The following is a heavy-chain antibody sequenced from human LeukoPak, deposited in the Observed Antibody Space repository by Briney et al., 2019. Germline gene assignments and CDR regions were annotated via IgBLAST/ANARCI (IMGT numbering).Heavy chain of an antibody. J-gene: IGHJ3*02. V-gene: IGHV4-61*05. CDR2: IHYSGST. CDR3: TRRGSSGPKDWPYESTFTTFDI. Sequence: SETLSLTCTVSGGSISSSSYYWGWIRQPPGKGLEWVGYIHYSGSTNYNPSLKSRVTISRDTSKNQFSLKLTSVTAADTAVYYCTRRGSSGPKDWPYESTFTTFDIWGQGTMVTVSS. CDR1: GGSISSSSYY. D-gene: IGHD6-19*01.